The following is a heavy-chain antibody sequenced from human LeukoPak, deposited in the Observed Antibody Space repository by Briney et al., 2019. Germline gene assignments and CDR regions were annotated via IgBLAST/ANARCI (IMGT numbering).Heavy chain of an antibody. D-gene: IGHD6-13*01. Sequence: GGSLRLSCAASGFTFSTFWMHWVRQAPGKGPVWVSRINSDGSRTTYADSVKGRFTISRDNAKNTLYLRMSSLRAEDTAVYYCATSPLDSRYYFDYWGQGTLVTVSS. CDR2: INSDGSRT. V-gene: IGHV3-74*01. CDR1: GFTFSTFW. J-gene: IGHJ4*02. CDR3: ATSPLDSRYYFDY.